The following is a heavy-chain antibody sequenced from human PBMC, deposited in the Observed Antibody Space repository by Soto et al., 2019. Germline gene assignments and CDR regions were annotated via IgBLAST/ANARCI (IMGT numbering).Heavy chain of an antibody. D-gene: IGHD1-1*01. Sequence: ASVKVSCKGSGYTFTSDGISWVRQAQGQGPEWMGWISAYNGNTNYAQKLQGRVTMTTDTSTSTAYMELRSLRSDDTAVYYCARVGRLEGHYYYYYMDVWGKGTTVTVSS. CDR1: GYTFTSDG. CDR2: ISAYNGNT. CDR3: ARVGRLEGHYYYYYMDV. J-gene: IGHJ6*03. V-gene: IGHV1-18*01.